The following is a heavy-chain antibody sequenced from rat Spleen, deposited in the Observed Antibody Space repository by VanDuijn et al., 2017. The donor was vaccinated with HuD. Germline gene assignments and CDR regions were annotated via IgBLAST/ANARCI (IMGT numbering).Heavy chain of an antibody. V-gene: IGHV2-1*01. Sequence: QVQLKESGPGLVQPSQTLSLTCTVSGFSLTSNSVHWVRQPPGKGLEWMGGIWGDGSTDYNSALKSRLSISRDTSKSQVFLKMNSLQTDDTAIYFCTSPGSSGDYWGQGVMVTVSS. J-gene: IGHJ2*01. CDR3: TSPGSSGDY. CDR1: GFSLTSNS. CDR2: IWGDGST. D-gene: IGHD5-1*01.